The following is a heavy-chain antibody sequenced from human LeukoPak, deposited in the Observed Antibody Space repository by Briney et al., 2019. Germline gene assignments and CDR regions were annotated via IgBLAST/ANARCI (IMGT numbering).Heavy chain of an antibody. V-gene: IGHV3-30-3*01. D-gene: IGHD6-19*01. J-gene: IGHJ4*02. CDR2: ISYDGSNK. CDR1: GFTFSSYA. Sequence: GGSLRLSCAASGFTFSSYAMHWVRQAPGKGLEWVAVISYDGSNKYYADSVKGRFTISRDNSKNTLYLQMNSLRAEDTAVYYCARDSSGRSYFDYWGQGTLVTVSS. CDR3: ARDSSGRSYFDY.